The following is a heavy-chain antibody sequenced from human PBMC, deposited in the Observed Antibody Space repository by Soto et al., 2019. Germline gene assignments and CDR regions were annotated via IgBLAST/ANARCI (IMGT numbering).Heavy chain of an antibody. CDR2: ISYDGSNK. CDR1: GFTFSSYG. CDR3: AKDGHDYGDYSYWYFDL. D-gene: IGHD4-17*01. V-gene: IGHV3-30*18. Sequence: QVQLVESGGGVVQPGRSLRLSCAASGFTFSSYGMNWVRQAPGKGLEWVAVISYDGSNKYYADSVKGRFTISRDNSKNTLYLQMNSLRAEDTAVYYCAKDGHDYGDYSYWYFDLWGRGTLVTVSS. J-gene: IGHJ2*01.